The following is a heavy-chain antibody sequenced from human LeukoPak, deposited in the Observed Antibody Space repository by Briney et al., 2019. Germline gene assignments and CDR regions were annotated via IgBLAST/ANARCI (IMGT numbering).Heavy chain of an antibody. D-gene: IGHD4-17*01. J-gene: IGHJ1*01. CDR2: IYYSGST. V-gene: IGHV4-39*07. CDR3: ATTTVTPLAEYFQH. CDR1: GGSISSSSYY. Sequence: SETLSLTCTVSGGSISSSSYYWGWIRQPPGKGLEWIGSIYYSGSTYYNPSLKSRVTISVDTSKNQFSLKLSSVTAADTAVYYCATTTVTPLAEYFQHWGQGTLVTVSS.